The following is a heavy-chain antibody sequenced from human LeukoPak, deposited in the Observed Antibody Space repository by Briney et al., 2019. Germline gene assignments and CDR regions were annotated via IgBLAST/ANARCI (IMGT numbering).Heavy chain of an antibody. D-gene: IGHD3-10*01. CDR1: GYSISSGYY. V-gene: IGHV4-38-2*02. CDR2: IYHSGST. CDR3: ASRGGVVDAFDI. J-gene: IGHJ3*02. Sequence: SETLSLTCTVSGYSISSGYYWAWIRQPPGKGLGWIGTIYHSGSTYYKPSLRSRVTISLDTPKNQFSLKLSSVTAADTAVYYCASRGGVVDAFDIWGQGTMVTVSS.